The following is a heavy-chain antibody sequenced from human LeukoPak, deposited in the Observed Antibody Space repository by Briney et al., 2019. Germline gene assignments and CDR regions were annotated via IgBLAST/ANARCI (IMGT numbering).Heavy chain of an antibody. J-gene: IGHJ1*01. CDR2: ISYDGSNK. D-gene: IGHD6-6*01. CDR1: GFTFSSYG. V-gene: IGHV3-30*18. Sequence: GRSLRLSCAASGFTFSSYGMHWVRQAPGKGLEWVAVISYDGSNKYYGDSVKGRFTISRDNSKSTLYLQMNSLRAEDTAVYYCAKDLSSSSGYFQHWGQGTLVTVSS. CDR3: AKDLSSSSGYFQH.